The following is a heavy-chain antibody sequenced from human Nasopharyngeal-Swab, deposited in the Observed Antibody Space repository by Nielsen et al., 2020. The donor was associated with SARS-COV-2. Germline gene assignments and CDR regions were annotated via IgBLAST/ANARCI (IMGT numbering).Heavy chain of an antibody. Sequence: ASVKVSCKASGYTFTSYYMHWVRQAPGQGLEWMGIINPSGGSTSYAQKFQGRVTMTRDTSTSTVYMELSSLRSEDTAVYYCARDARIGYWSGGSCHFYYYYYMDVWGKGTTVTVSS. D-gene: IGHD2-15*01. CDR2: INPSGGST. CDR1: GYTFTSYY. V-gene: IGHV1-46*01. J-gene: IGHJ6*03. CDR3: ARDARIGYWSGGSCHFYYYYYMDV.